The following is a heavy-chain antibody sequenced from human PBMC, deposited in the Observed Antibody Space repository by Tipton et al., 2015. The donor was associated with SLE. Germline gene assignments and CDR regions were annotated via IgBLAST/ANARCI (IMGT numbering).Heavy chain of an antibody. J-gene: IGHJ4*02. CDR1: GFMFSIHT. Sequence: SLRLSCAASGFMFSIHTMTWVRQAPGKGLQWVSGITRDGVSTWSADSVKGRFTISRDNSKNTLYLQMNSLRAEDPAVYYCARDGYGDSTVLLDFWGQGTLVTVAS. D-gene: IGHD4-17*01. CDR3: ARDGYGDSTVLLDF. CDR2: ITRDGVST. V-gene: IGHV3-23*01.